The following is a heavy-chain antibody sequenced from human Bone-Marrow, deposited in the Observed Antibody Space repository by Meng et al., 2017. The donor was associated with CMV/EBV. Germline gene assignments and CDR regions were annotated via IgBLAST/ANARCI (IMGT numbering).Heavy chain of an antibody. D-gene: IGHD2-2*01. CDR3: ARARSYCSSTSCYRYYYGMDV. CDR2: INHSGST. V-gene: IGHV4-34*01. J-gene: IGHJ6*02. Sequence: GSLRLTCAVYGGSSSGYYWSWIRQPPGKGLEWIGGINHSGSTNYNPSLKSRVTISVDTSKNQFSLKLSSVTAADTAVYYCARARSYCSSTSCYRYYYGMDVWGQGTTVTVSS. CDR1: GGSSSGYY.